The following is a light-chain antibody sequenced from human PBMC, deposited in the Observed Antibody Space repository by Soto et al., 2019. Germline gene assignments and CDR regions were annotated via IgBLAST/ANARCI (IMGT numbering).Light chain of an antibody. Sequence: QSVLTQPPSVSRSPGQSVTISFTGTSSDVGSYSRVSWYQQPPGTAPKLMIYEVSNRPSGVPDRFSGSKSGNTASLTISGLQAEDEADYYCSSYTSSSTYVSGTGTKVTVL. J-gene: IGLJ1*01. CDR3: SSYTSSSTYV. CDR1: SSDVGSYSR. CDR2: EVS. V-gene: IGLV2-18*02.